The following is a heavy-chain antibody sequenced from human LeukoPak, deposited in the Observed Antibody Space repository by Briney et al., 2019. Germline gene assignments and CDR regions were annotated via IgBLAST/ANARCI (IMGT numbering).Heavy chain of an antibody. CDR1: GYTFTGYY. J-gene: IGHJ4*02. CDR2: INPNSGGT. V-gene: IGHV1-2*02. CDR3: ARPIVGATTLPQLDY. Sequence: GASVKVSCKASGYTFTGYYVHWVRQAPGQGLEWMGWINPNSGGTDFAQKFQGRVTMTRDTSISTAYMELSRLRSDDTAVYYCARPIVGATTLPQLDYWGQGTLVTVSS. D-gene: IGHD1-26*01.